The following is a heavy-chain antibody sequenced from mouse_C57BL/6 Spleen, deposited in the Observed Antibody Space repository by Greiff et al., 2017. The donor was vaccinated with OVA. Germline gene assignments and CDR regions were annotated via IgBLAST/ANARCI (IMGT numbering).Heavy chain of an antibody. J-gene: IGHJ4*01. V-gene: IGHV1-61*01. CDR1: GYTFTSYW. CDR2: IYPSDSET. CDR3: ARRRSTYYAMDY. Sequence: QVQLQQPGAELVRPGSSVKLSCKASGYTFTSYWMDWVKQRPGQGLEWIGNIYPSDSETHYNQKFKDKATLTVDKSSSTAYMQLSSLTSEDSAVYYWARRRSTYYAMDYWGQGTSVTVSS. D-gene: IGHD2-1*01.